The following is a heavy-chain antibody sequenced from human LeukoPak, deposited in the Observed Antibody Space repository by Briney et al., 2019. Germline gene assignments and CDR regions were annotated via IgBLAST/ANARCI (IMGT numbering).Heavy chain of an antibody. J-gene: IGHJ3*02. CDR3: ARIYDSSGYYRGDDAFDI. V-gene: IGHV5-51*01. CDR2: IYPGDSDT. D-gene: IGHD3-22*01. Sequence: GESLKISRNGSGYSFTSYWIGWVRQMPGKGLEWMGIIYPGDSDTRYSPSFQGQVTISADKSISTAYLQWSSLKASDTAMYYCARIYDSSGYYRGDDAFDIWGQGTMVTVSS. CDR1: GYSFTSYW.